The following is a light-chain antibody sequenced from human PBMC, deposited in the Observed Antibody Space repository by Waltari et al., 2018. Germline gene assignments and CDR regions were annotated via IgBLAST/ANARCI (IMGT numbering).Light chain of an antibody. V-gene: IGLV1-51*01. CDR2: DTT. J-gene: IGLJ2*01. CDR3: GTWDSGLSIVI. Sequence: QSVLPQPPSVSAAPGQKVTVSCSGRNPTLAAGGVAWSQQVPGTAPKLVIYDTTKRPSGIPARFSGSRSGTSATLDITGLQTGDEADYYCGTWDSGLSIVIFGGATKVTVL. CDR1: NPTLAAGG.